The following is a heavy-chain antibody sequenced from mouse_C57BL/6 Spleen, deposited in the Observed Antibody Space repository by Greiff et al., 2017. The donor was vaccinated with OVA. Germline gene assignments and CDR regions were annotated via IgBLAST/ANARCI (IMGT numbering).Heavy chain of an antibody. CDR2: IDPSDSET. Sequence: VKLQQSGAELVRPGSSVKLSCKASGYTFTSYWMHWVKQRPIQGLEWIGNIDPSDSETHYNQKFKDKATLTVDKSSSTAYMQLSSLTSEDSAVYYCASGGYYWFAYWGQGTLVTVSA. CDR1: GYTFTSYW. J-gene: IGHJ3*01. D-gene: IGHD2-3*01. CDR3: ASGGYYWFAY. V-gene: IGHV1-52*01.